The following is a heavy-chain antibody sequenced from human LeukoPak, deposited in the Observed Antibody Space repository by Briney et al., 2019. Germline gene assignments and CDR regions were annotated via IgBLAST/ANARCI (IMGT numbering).Heavy chain of an antibody. CDR2: IIPIFGTA. CDR1: GGTFSSYA. Sequence: ASVTVSCTASGGTFSSYAISWVRQAPGQGLEWMGGIIPIFGTANYAQKFQGRVTITADESTSTAYMELSSLRSEDTAVYYCAIYGDYGGGYFDYWGQGTLVTVSS. D-gene: IGHD4-17*01. V-gene: IGHV1-69*01. J-gene: IGHJ4*02. CDR3: AIYGDYGGGYFDY.